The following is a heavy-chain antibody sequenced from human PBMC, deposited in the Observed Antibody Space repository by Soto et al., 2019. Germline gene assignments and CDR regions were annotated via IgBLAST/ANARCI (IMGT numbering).Heavy chain of an antibody. CDR3: ARDGADFWSGYLDAFDI. J-gene: IGHJ3*02. D-gene: IGHD3-3*01. Sequence: GGSLILSCGASGFAFSSYWMSWVRQAPGKGLEWVANIKQDGSEKYYVDSVKGRFTISRDNAKNSLYLQMNSLRAEDTAVYYCARDGADFWSGYLDAFDIWGQGTMVTVSS. CDR2: IKQDGSEK. CDR1: GFAFSSYW. V-gene: IGHV3-7*01.